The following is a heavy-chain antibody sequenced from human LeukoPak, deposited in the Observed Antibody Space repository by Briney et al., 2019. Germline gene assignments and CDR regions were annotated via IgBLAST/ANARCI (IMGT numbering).Heavy chain of an antibody. Sequence: GTLSLTCAVSGGSISSSNRWSWVRQAPGKGLEWVSAISGSGGSTYYADSVKGRFTISRDNSKNTLYLQMNSLRAEDTAVYYCAKHSGSYYEDYYMDVWGKGTTVTVSS. CDR1: GGSISSSN. D-gene: IGHD1-26*01. CDR2: ISGSGGST. V-gene: IGHV3-23*01. J-gene: IGHJ6*03. CDR3: AKHSGSYYEDYYMDV.